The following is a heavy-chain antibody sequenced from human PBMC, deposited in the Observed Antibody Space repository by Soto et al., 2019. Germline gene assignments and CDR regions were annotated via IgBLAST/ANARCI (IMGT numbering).Heavy chain of an antibody. J-gene: IGHJ4*02. CDR3: ARGFFAEAVAGKFDY. Sequence: QVQLQQWGAGLLKPSETLSLTCAVYGGSFSGYYWSWIRQPPGKGLEWIGEINHSGSTNYNPSLKSRVTISVDTSKNQFSLKLSSVTAADTAVYYCARGFFAEAVAGKFDYWSQGTLVTVSS. CDR2: INHSGST. V-gene: IGHV4-34*01. CDR1: GGSFSGYY. D-gene: IGHD6-19*01.